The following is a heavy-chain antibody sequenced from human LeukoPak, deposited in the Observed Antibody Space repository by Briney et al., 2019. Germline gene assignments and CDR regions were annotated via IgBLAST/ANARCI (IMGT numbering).Heavy chain of an antibody. V-gene: IGHV4-34*01. Sequence: PSETLSLTCAVSGVSLSGYYWSWTRQPPGKGLEWIGEINHSGSTNYNPSLKSRVTISVDTPRNQFSLKLSSVTAADTAVYYCARGGWNKFDYWGQGTLVTVSS. J-gene: IGHJ4*02. D-gene: IGHD1-1*01. CDR1: GVSLSGYY. CDR3: ARGGWNKFDY. CDR2: INHSGST.